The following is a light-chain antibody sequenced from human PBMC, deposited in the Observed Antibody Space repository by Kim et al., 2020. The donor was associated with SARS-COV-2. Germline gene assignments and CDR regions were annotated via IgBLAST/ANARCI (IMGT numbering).Light chain of an antibody. J-gene: IGLJ2*01. CDR1: SSNTGNNY. Sequence: QSVLTQPPSVSAAPGQKVTISCSGSSSNTGNNYVSWYQQLPGTAPKLLIYDNNKRPSGIPDRFSGSKSGTSATLGITGLQTGDEADYYCGTWDSSLSAGRVFGGGTQLTVL. V-gene: IGLV1-51*01. CDR2: DNN. CDR3: GTWDSSLSAGRV.